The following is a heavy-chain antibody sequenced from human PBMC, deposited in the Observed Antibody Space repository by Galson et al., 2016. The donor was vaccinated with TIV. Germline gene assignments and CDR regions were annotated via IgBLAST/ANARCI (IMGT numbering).Heavy chain of an antibody. J-gene: IGHJ6*02. V-gene: IGHV3-66*02. CDR3: TRERRFCGNNCYLSYYYGMDV. CDR2: MSSGGSL. Sequence: SLRLSCAASALTVSDNYMTWVRQAPGKGLEWVAIMSSGGSLNYADFVRGRFTVSRDDSKNTLYLQMNRLGTDDTAIYYCTRERRFCGNNCYLSYYYGMDVWGQGTTVTVSS. CDR1: ALTVSDNY. D-gene: IGHD2-21*01.